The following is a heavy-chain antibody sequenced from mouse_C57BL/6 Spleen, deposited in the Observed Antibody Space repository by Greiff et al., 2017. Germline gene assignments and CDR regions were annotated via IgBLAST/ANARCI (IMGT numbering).Heavy chain of an antibody. V-gene: IGHV1-82*01. D-gene: IGHD1-1*01. CDR2: IYPGDGDT. J-gene: IGHJ1*03. CDR3: ARGDYYGSSPYYFDV. Sequence: QVQLKESGPELVKPGASVKISCKASGYAFSSSWMNWVKQRPGKGLEGIGRIYPGDGDTNYNGKFKGKATLTADKSSSTAYMQRSSLTSEDSAVYFCARGDYYGSSPYYFDVWGTGTTVTVSS. CDR1: GYAFSSSW.